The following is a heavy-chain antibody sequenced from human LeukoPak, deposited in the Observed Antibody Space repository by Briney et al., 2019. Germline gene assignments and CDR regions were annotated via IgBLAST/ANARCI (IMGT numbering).Heavy chain of an antibody. CDR2: INLNTGGT. CDR3: ARDPVREDGYCFDY. V-gene: IGHV1-2*02. CDR1: GYPFTTYY. D-gene: IGHD5-24*01. J-gene: IGHJ4*02. Sequence: ASVKVSCKASGYPFTTYYIHWVRQAPGQGLEWMGWINLNTGGTNYAQKFQGRVTMTSDTSISTVYMEVSRLRSDDTAVYYCARDPVREDGYCFDYWGQGTLVTVSS.